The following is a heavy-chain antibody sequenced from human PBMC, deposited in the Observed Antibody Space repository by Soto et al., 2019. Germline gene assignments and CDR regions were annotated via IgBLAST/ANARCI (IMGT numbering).Heavy chain of an antibody. Sequence: SETLSLTCAFSGYSISSYDYNKGYYYWSWIRQHPGRGLEWIGYISHRGNTYYSPSLKSRVTMSVDTSNNQFSLSLTSVTAADTAIYYGAREGGYGLVDSWGQATLVTSPQ. CDR1: GYSISSYDYNKGYYY. V-gene: IGHV4-31*11. CDR2: ISHRGNT. CDR3: AREGGYGLVDS. J-gene: IGHJ4*02. D-gene: IGHD5-18*01.